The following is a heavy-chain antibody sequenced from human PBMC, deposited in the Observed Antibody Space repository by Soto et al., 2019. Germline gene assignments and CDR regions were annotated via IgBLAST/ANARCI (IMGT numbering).Heavy chain of an antibody. CDR2: ISYDGNSK. J-gene: IGHJ6*02. Sequence: PGGSLRLSCAASGFTFSNYSMHWVRQAPGKGLEWVAVISYDGNSKYYADSVKGRFTISKDKSKNTLYLQMNSLRTEDTAVFYCARDLGSYGTDYYYYYGMDVWGQGTTVTVSS. V-gene: IGHV3-30-3*01. D-gene: IGHD5-18*01. CDR1: GFTFSNYS. CDR3: ARDLGSYGTDYYYYYGMDV.